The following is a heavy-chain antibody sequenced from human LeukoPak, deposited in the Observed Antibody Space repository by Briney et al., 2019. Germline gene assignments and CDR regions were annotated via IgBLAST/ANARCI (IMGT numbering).Heavy chain of an antibody. V-gene: IGHV4-59*01. J-gene: IGHJ6*03. D-gene: IGHD4-23*01. CDR3: ARGGNSDYYYYYMDV. CDR1: GGSISSYY. Sequence: SETLCLTCTVSGGSISSYYWSWIRQPPGKGLEWIGYIYYSGSTNYNPSLKSRVTISVDTSKNQFSLKLSSVTAADTAVYYCARGGNSDYYYYYMDVWGKGTTVTVSS. CDR2: IYYSGST.